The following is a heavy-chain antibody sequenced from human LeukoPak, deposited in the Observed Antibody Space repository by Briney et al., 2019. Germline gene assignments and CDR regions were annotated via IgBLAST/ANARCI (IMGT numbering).Heavy chain of an antibody. CDR1: GFTFSSYA. J-gene: IGHJ6*03. V-gene: IGHV3-23*01. D-gene: IGHD4-17*01. CDR3: ALTDDYGDPDYYYYYMDV. Sequence: SGGSLRPSCAASGFTFSSYAMSWVRQAPGKGLELVSAIRGSGGSTYYADSVKGRFTISRDNSKNTLYLQMNSLRAEDTAVYYCALTDDYGDPDYYYYYMDVWGKGTTVTVSS. CDR2: IRGSGGST.